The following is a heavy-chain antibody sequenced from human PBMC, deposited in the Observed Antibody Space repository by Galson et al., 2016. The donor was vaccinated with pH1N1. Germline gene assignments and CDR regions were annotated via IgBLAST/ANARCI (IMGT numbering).Heavy chain of an antibody. J-gene: IGHJ3*02. CDR3: ARQNDYGDYWGNAFDI. Sequence: QSGAEVKKPGESLKISCQGSGSNFPTSWIGWVRQMPGKGLEWMAIILLAGSHIRYSPSFQGQVSVSADKSINTVSLQWGSLRASDTAMYYCARQNDYGDYWGNAFDIWGQGTMVTVSS. D-gene: IGHD4-17*01. V-gene: IGHV5-51*01. CDR1: GSNFPTSW. CDR2: ILLAGSHI.